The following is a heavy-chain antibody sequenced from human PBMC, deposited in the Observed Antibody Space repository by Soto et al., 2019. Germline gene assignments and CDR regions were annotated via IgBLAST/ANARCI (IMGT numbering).Heavy chain of an antibody. V-gene: IGHV3-74*01. J-gene: IGHJ4*02. CDR3: ARGGAMGVDY. D-gene: IGHD1-26*01. CDR1: GFTFNNKW. Sequence: EVQLVESGGGLVQPGGSLRLSCTASGFTFNNKWMHWVRQAPGKGLVWVSRIDGYSTTTNYADSVKGRVTISRDNAKNTVFMHVNSLTDEDTAVYYCARGGAMGVDYWGQGTLGTVSS. CDR2: IDGYSTTT.